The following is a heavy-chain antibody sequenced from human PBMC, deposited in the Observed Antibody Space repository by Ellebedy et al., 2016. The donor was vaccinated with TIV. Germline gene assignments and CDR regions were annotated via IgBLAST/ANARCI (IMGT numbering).Heavy chain of an antibody. CDR3: GRLYIDYWLY. D-gene: IGHD3-9*01. J-gene: IGHJ4*02. V-gene: IGHV3-66*04. Sequence: GESLKISCAASGFTVSNKDMTWVRQAPGKGVKWVSLIYSGGSKSYADAVRGRFSISRYNSKNTLYLQMNSLRAEDTAVYYCGRLYIDYWLYWGQGTLVTVSS. CDR1: GFTVSNKD. CDR2: IYSGGSK.